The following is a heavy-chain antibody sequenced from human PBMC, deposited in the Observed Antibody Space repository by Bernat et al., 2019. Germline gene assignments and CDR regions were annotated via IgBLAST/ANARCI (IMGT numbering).Heavy chain of an antibody. Sequence: GGEGRRRGSAVEVSGKASGGTFSSYTSSWVGQAPGHGLEWTGRIITYLGIANYAQKFQGRVTITADKSTSTAYMELSSLRPEDTAVYCCARAGPYDSSGTALDYWGQGTLVTVSS. D-gene: IGHD3-22*01. V-gene: IGHV1-69*02. CDR3: ARAGPYDSSGTALDY. J-gene: IGHJ4*02. CDR1: GGTFSSYT. CDR2: IITYLGIA.